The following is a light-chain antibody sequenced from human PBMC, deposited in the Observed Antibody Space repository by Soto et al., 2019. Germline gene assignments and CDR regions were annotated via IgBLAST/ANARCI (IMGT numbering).Light chain of an antibody. V-gene: IGKV3-15*01. Sequence: EIVVTQSPGTLSVSPGERATLSCRASQSVRNNLAWYQQKLGQAPRLLIYGPSTRATGIPARFSGSGTGTEFTLPISSLQSEDFAVYYCQQYNNWPWTFGQGTKVEIK. CDR3: QQYNNWPWT. CDR2: GPS. CDR1: QSVRNN. J-gene: IGKJ1*01.